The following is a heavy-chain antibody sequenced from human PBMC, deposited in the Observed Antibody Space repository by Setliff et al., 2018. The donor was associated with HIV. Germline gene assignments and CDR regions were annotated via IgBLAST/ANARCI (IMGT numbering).Heavy chain of an antibody. CDR2: INPTGGST. D-gene: IGHD5-12*01. CDR3: ASAGAWQRNALDI. Sequence: VASVKVSCKPSGYSFTNHYMHWVRQAPGQGLEWMGVINPTGGSTRNTQKFQGRVAMTRGTSTSTVYMELSSLRSEDTAVYYCASAGAWQRNALDIWGQGTMVTVSS. J-gene: IGHJ3*02. CDR1: GYSFTNHY. V-gene: IGHV1-46*01.